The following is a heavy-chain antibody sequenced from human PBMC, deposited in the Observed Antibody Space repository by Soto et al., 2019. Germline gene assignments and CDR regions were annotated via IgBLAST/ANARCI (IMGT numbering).Heavy chain of an antibody. V-gene: IGHV3-48*01. D-gene: IGHD3-22*01. Sequence: GGPLRLCYAASGVTFVTFGINRILQTQGKGLEWVSYISSSSSTIFYTDSVKGRFTVSRDNAKNSLYLQMNSLRAEDTAVYYCSRPTYYYNSSAPPAYWAQGTLGNVSS. CDR3: SRPTYYYNSSAPPAY. CDR2: ISSSSSTI. J-gene: IGHJ4*02. CDR1: GVTFVTFG.